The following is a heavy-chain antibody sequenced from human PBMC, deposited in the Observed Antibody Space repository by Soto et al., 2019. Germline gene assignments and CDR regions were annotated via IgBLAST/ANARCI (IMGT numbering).Heavy chain of an antibody. CDR1: DGSISSGGYS. V-gene: IGHV4-30-2*01. Sequence: PSQTLSLTCAVSDGSISSGGYSCSWIRQPPGKGLEWIGYIYHSGSTYYNPSLKSRVTISVDRSKNQFSLKLSSVTAADTAVYYCARGMITFGGVSRDKAWWFDPWGQGTLVTVSA. CDR3: ARGMITFGGVSRDKAWWFDP. J-gene: IGHJ5*02. CDR2: IYHSGST. D-gene: IGHD3-16*01.